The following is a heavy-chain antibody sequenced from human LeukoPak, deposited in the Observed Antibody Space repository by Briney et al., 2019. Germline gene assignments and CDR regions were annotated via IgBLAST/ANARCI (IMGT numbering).Heavy chain of an antibody. D-gene: IGHD1-14*01. CDR2: IYYSGST. Sequence: PSETLSLTCTVSGGSISSGGYYWSWIRQHPGKGLEWIGYIYYSGSTYYNPSLKSRVTISVDTSKNQFSLKLSSVTAADTAVYYCARATREVWYYYGMDVWGQGTTVTVSS. CDR1: GGSISSGGYY. J-gene: IGHJ6*02. V-gene: IGHV4-31*03. CDR3: ARATREVWYYYGMDV.